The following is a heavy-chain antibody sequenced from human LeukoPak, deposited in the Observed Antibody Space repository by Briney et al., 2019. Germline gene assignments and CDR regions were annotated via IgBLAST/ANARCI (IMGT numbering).Heavy chain of an antibody. Sequence: GGSLRLSCAASGFSFSGHWMHWARQLPGKGLVWVPRIDNAGSITTYADSVKGRFTISRDNAENTLYLQMNSLRVEDTAVYYCVRSAFHAGSGNYYDYWGQGTLVTVSS. CDR2: IDNAGSIT. CDR1: GFSFSGHW. J-gene: IGHJ4*02. V-gene: IGHV3-74*03. D-gene: IGHD3-22*01. CDR3: VRSAFHAGSGNYYDY.